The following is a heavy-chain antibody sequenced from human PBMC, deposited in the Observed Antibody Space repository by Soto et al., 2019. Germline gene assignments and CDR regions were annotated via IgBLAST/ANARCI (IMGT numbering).Heavy chain of an antibody. CDR2: INPESGST. Sequence: ASVKGSCKASGYSFTGFYMHWVRQAPGQGLEWMGYINPESGSTNYVQKFQGRITMTRDTSISTAYMELSRLSADDTAISYCARQYIQMDTSYCDYWGQGALVTSP. V-gene: IGHV1-2*02. D-gene: IGHD5-18*01. J-gene: IGHJ4*02. CDR3: ARQYIQMDTSYCDY. CDR1: GYSFTGFY.